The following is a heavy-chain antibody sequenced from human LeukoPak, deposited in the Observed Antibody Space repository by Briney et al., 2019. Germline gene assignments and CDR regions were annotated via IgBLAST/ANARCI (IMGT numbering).Heavy chain of an antibody. D-gene: IGHD5-18*01. CDR1: GYTFTSYG. CDR2: ISAYSNNT. CDR3: ARDVGSYSRNLYYFDY. Sequence: GASVTVSCKASGYTFTSYGISWVRQAPGRGLEWMGWISAYSNNTNYAQKFQGRVTMTTDTSTSTAYMELRSLTSYDTGVYYCARDVGSYSRNLYYFDYWGQGTLVTVSS. V-gene: IGHV1-18*01. J-gene: IGHJ4*02.